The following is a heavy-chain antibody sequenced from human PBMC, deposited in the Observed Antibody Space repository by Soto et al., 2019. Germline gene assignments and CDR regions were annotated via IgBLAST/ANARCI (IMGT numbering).Heavy chain of an antibody. CDR2: ISPSSGTI. Sequence: PGGSLRLSCTTSGFTFGHHYMSWIRQAPGKGLEWVSCISPSSGTIYYADSVKGRFTISRDNAKNSLSLQMNSLRAQDTALYYCARLAGAFAVVVWGQGTTVTVSS. V-gene: IGHV3-11*01. CDR3: ARLAGAFAVVV. J-gene: IGHJ6*02. CDR1: GFTFGHHY.